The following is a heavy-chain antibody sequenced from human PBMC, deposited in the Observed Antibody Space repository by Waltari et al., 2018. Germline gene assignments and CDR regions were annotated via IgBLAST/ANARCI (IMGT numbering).Heavy chain of an antibody. V-gene: IGHV5-10-1*03. CDR3: ARTHIGGNLPFHN. CDR1: GYSFTTYW. J-gene: IGHJ4*02. D-gene: IGHD2-15*01. CDR2: IDPGDSYA. Sequence: EVHLVQSGTEVRKPGEYLTISCPASGYSFTTYWITWVRQMPGTGLEWMGRIDPGDSYADYSPSFQSHVTISVDKSISTAYLHWSGLKASDSALYYCARTHIGGNLPFHNWGQGTLVTVSS.